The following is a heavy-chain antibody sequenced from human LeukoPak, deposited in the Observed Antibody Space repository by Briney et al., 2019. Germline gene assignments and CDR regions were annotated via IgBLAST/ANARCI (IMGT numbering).Heavy chain of an antibody. CDR3: GGVVVPAASLNWFDP. CDR1: GFTFSSFW. J-gene: IGHJ5*02. CDR2: IYSDGSST. Sequence: GGSLRLSCAASGFTFSSFWMHWVRQAPGKGLVWVSRIYSDGSSTSYADSVKGRFTISRDNAKNTLYLQMNSLRAEDTAVYYCGGVVVPAASLNWFDPWGQGTLVTVSS. D-gene: IGHD2-2*01. V-gene: IGHV3-74*01.